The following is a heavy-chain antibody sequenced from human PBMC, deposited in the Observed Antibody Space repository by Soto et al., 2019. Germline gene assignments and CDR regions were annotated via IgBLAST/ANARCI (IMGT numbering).Heavy chain of an antibody. CDR2: SSATGAGT. CDR1: GFTFSSYA. V-gene: IGHV3-23*01. Sequence: GGSLRLSCATSGFTFSSYAMSWVRQAPGKGLEWVSFSSATGAGTYYADSVKGRFTISRDNSKNTLYLQMTSLRADDTAVYYCAKDRRAGGNYGFYSDFWGQGALVTVSS. D-gene: IGHD1-7*01. J-gene: IGHJ4*02. CDR3: AKDRRAGGNYGFYSDF.